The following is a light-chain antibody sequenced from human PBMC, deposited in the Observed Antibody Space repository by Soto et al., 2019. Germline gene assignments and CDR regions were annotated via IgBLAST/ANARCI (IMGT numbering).Light chain of an antibody. CDR3: QQYNSYWT. CDR1: QSISRW. V-gene: IGKV1-5*01. CDR2: DAS. Sequence: DIQMIQSPSTLSASVGDRVTITCRASQSISRWLAWYQQKPGKAPTLLLFDASSLETGVPSMFSGSASGTDFTLTISSLQPDDFATYYCQQYNSYWTFGQGTKVEIK. J-gene: IGKJ1*01.